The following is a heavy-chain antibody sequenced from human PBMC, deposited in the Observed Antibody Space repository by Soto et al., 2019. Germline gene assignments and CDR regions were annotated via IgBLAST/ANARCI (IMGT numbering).Heavy chain of an antibody. CDR2: IHPSGQPI. Sequence: LSNTAFGFNFVSSDMYRIRQKTGKGLEWVSYIHPSGQPIFYADSVKGRFTIARENAKNSVYLQMNSLRAGDTAVYYCSLWRTNQYESSPPPKFDLWGRGPLV. D-gene: IGHD3-16*01. J-gene: IGHJ5*02. V-gene: IGHV3-48*03. CDR3: SLWRTNQYESSPPPKFDL. CDR1: GFNFVSSD.